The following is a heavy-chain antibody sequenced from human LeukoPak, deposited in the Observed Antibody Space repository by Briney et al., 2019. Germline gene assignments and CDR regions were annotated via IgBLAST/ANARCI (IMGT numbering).Heavy chain of an antibody. CDR1: GFTISRYA. J-gene: IGHJ4*02. Sequence: GSLTLSCVASGFTISRYAMSWVSQARGNGLEWVSVINDSGGRTYYADSVKGGFTIPRDNPKNTLYLQMNGLRAEDTAVYYCARQPPCAFPNFAYWGQGTLVTVSS. D-gene: IGHD2/OR15-2a*01. CDR3: ARQPPCAFPNFAY. CDR2: INDSGGRT. V-gene: IGHV3-23*01.